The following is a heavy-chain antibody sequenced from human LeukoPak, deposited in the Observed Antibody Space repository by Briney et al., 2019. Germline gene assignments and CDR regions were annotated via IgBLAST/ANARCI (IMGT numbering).Heavy chain of an antibody. J-gene: IGHJ6*03. CDR1: GFSDSSNF. D-gene: IGHD1/OR15-1a*01. CDR2: IYSGGTT. Sequence: GGSLRLSCAASGFSDSSNFMSGVRQAPGKGLEWVSVIYSGGTTYNADSEKGRFTTTRDNSKHTLSLQMNSLRAEDTAVYYCARDGYGNNYMDVWGKGTTVTVSS. CDR3: ARDGYGNNYMDV. V-gene: IGHV3-53*01.